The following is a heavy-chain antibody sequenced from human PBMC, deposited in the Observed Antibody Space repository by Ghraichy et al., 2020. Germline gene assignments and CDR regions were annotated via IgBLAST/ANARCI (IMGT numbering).Heavy chain of an antibody. V-gene: IGHV3-23*01. Sequence: GGSLRRSCAASGFTFSSYSMTWVRQAPGKGLEWVSAVSNSGGDTDYADSVKGRFTISRDNSKNILYLQMNALRVEDTAIYYCAKCSSSCYQGWFDPWGQGTLVTVSS. D-gene: IGHD2-2*01. J-gene: IGHJ5*02. CDR1: GFTFSSYS. CDR3: AKCSSSCYQGWFDP. CDR2: VSNSGGDT.